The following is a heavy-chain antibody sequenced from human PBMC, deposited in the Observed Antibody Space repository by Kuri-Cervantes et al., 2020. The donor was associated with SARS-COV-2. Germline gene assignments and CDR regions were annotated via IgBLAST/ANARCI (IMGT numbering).Heavy chain of an antibody. J-gene: IGHJ4*02. V-gene: IGHV3-48*03. CDR2: ISSTGDTI. CDR3: ARAGTSGSYLGY. CDR1: GFTFSSYE. Sequence: GESLKISCAASGFTFSSYEMNWVRQTPGKGLEWVSYISSTGDTIYYADSVKGRFTISRDNAKNSLYLQMNSLRAEDTAFYYCARAGTSGSYLGYWGQGTLVTVSS. D-gene: IGHD1-26*01.